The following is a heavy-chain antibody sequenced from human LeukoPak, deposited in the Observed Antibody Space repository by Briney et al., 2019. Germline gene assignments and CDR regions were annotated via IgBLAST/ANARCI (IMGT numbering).Heavy chain of an antibody. J-gene: IGHJ4*02. Sequence: PGRSLRLSCAASGFTFSSYSMNWVRQAPGKGLEWVSSISRGGDYTYSEDSVKGRFTISRDNAKDSLYLQLNSLRAEDTAVYYCARDLMAVAGTGFDYWGQGALVTVSS. CDR1: GFTFSSYS. D-gene: IGHD6-19*01. V-gene: IGHV3-21*01. CDR2: ISRGGDYT. CDR3: ARDLMAVAGTGFDY.